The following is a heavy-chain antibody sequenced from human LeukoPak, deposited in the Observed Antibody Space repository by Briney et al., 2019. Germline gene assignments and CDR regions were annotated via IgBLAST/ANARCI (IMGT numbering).Heavy chain of an antibody. Sequence: GGSLRLSCAASGFTFRSYWMHWVRHAPGKGLVWVSRINSDGSSTSYADSVKGRFTISRDNAKNTLYLQMNSLRAEDTAVYYCARDSAECTGGYCYLVYWGQGTLVTVSS. J-gene: IGHJ4*02. CDR3: ARDSAECTGGYCYLVY. V-gene: IGHV3-74*01. CDR2: INSDGSST. D-gene: IGHD2-8*02. CDR1: GFTFRSYW.